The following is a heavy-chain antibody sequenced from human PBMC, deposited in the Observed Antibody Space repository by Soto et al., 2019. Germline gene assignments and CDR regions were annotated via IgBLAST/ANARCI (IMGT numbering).Heavy chain of an antibody. V-gene: IGHV3-30-3*01. Sequence: GGSLRLSCAASGFTSSSYAMHWVRQAPGKGLERVAVISKDGSNKYYADSVKGRFTISRDNSKNTLYLQMNSLRAEDTAVYYCARGRVYYYDSSGYRERNYFDYWGQGTLVTVSS. CDR3: ARGRVYYYDSSGYRERNYFDY. J-gene: IGHJ4*02. CDR1: GFTSSSYA. D-gene: IGHD3-22*01. CDR2: ISKDGSNK.